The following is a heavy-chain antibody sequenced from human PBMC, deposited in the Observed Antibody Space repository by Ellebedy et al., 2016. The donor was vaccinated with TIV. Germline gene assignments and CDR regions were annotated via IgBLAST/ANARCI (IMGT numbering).Heavy chain of an antibody. V-gene: IGHV5-51*01. Sequence: GESLKISCKGSGYSFTNYWIGWVRQMPEKGLEWMGIIRPRDSDTRYSPSFQGQVTISADKSISTAYLQWSSLKASDTAVYYCARPYCSGGSCYRDALDIWGQGTVVTVSS. CDR1: GYSFTNYW. CDR2: IRPRDSDT. J-gene: IGHJ3*02. CDR3: ARPYCSGGSCYRDALDI. D-gene: IGHD2-15*01.